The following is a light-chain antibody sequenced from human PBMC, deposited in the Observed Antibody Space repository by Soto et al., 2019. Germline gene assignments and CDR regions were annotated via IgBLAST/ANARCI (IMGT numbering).Light chain of an antibody. V-gene: IGKV3-11*01. CDR2: DAS. J-gene: IGKJ5*01. Sequence: EIVLTQSPATLSLSPGERATLSCGASQSLGTYLAWYQQKPGQSPRLLIYDASSRATGIPARFSGSGSGTGFALTISSLEPEDFAVYYCQQRNDWWITLGQGTRLEIK. CDR1: QSLGTY. CDR3: QQRNDWWIT.